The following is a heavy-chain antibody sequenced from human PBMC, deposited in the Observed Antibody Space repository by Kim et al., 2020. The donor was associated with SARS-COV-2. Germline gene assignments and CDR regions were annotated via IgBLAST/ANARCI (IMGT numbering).Heavy chain of an antibody. CDR2: INGYGSST. D-gene: IGHD2-15*01. CDR1: GFTFSSYW. V-gene: IGHV3-74*01. CDR3: ARGYCSGGSCFWGLDYYYGMDV. J-gene: IGHJ6*02. Sequence: GGSLRLSCAASGFTFSSYWMHWVRQAPGKGLLWVSRINGYGSSTNYADSVKGRFTISRDNAKNTLYLQMNSLRAEDTAVYYCARGYCSGGSCFWGLDYYYGMDVWGQGTTVTVSS.